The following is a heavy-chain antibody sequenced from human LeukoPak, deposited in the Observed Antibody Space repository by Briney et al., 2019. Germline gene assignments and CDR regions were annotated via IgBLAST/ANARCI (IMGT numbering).Heavy chain of an antibody. J-gene: IGHJ4*02. Sequence: GGSLRLSCAASGFTFSGCAMNWVRQAPGKGLEWVSAISGSGGATYYADSVKGRFTISRDNSKNTLYLQMNSLRAEDTAVYYCAKDRPYGAGRDFDSWGQGTLVTVSS. CDR3: AKDRPYGAGRDFDS. CDR2: ISGSGGAT. V-gene: IGHV3-23*01. CDR1: GFTFSGCA. D-gene: IGHD3-10*01.